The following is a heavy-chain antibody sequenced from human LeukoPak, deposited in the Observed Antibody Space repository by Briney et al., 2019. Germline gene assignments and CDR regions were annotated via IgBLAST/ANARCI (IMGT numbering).Heavy chain of an antibody. J-gene: IGHJ4*02. V-gene: IGHV4-34*01. D-gene: IGHD3-3*01. CDR3: ARGPHVLRFLEWLLYDY. CDR2: INHSGST. CDR1: GGSFSGYY. Sequence: SETLSLTCAVYGGSFSGYYWSWIRQPPGKGLEWIGEINHSGSTNYNPSLKSRVTISVDTSKNQLSLKLSPVTAADTAVYYCARGPHVLRFLEWLLYDYWGQGTLVTVSS.